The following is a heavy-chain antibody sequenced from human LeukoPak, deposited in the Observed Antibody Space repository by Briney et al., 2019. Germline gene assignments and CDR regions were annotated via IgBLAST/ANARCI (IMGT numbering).Heavy chain of an antibody. V-gene: IGHV1-18*01. D-gene: IGHD3-22*01. J-gene: IGHJ5*02. Sequence: ASVKVSCKASGYTFTSYGISWVRQAPGQGLEWMGWISAYNGNTNYAQKLQGRVTMTTDTSTSTAYMELRSLRSDDTAVYYCARDTYYYDSSGYYYWWFDPWGQGTLVTVSS. CDR1: GYTFTSYG. CDR3: ARDTYYYDSSGYYYWWFDP. CDR2: ISAYNGNT.